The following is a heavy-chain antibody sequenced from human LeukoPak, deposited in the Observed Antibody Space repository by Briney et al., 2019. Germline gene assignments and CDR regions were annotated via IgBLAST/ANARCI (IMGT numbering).Heavy chain of an antibody. V-gene: IGHV3-23*01. Sequence: PGGSLRLSCAASGFTFSSNAMSWVRQAPGKGLEWVSAISISGGSTYYADSVKGRFTISRDNSENTLYLQMNSLRAEDTAVYYCAKPLVGAYYDFWSGPPGAFDIWGQGTMVTVSS. J-gene: IGHJ3*02. CDR2: ISISGGST. CDR1: GFTFSSNA. CDR3: AKPLVGAYYDFWSGPPGAFDI. D-gene: IGHD3-3*01.